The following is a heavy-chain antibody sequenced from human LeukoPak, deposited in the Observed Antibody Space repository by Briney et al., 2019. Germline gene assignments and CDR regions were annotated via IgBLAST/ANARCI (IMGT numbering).Heavy chain of an antibody. D-gene: IGHD3-10*01. CDR1: GYTFTSYY. V-gene: IGHV1-46*01. CDR3: ASSRRTLWFGEFPLG. Sequence: ASVKVSCKASGYTFTSYYMHWVRQAPGQGLEWMGIINPSGGSTSYAQKFQGRVTMTRDTSTRTVYMELSSLRSEDTAVYYCASSRRTLWFGEFPLGWGQGTLVAVSS. J-gene: IGHJ4*02. CDR2: INPSGGST.